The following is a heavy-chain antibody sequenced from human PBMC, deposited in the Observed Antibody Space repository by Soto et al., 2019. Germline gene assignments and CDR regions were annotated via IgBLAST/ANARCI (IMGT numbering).Heavy chain of an antibody. CDR2: IWYDGSNK. CDR3: ARDMDYYDSSGYYGVDY. J-gene: IGHJ4*02. CDR1: GFTFSSYG. V-gene: IGHV3-33*01. Sequence: QVQLVESGGGVVQPGRSLRLSCAASGFTFSSYGMHWVHQAPGKGLEWVAVIWYDGSNKYYADSVKGRFTISRDNSKNTLYLQMNSLRAEDTAVYYCARDMDYYDSSGYYGVDYWGQGTLVTVSS. D-gene: IGHD3-22*01.